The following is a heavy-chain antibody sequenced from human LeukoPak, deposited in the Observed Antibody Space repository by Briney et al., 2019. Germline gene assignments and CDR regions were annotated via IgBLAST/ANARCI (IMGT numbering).Heavy chain of an antibody. D-gene: IGHD4-17*01. V-gene: IGHV4-38-2*02. CDR3: ARQSPDRRTTDLFDY. Sequence: SETLSLTCTVSGYSISSGYYWGWIRQPPGKGLEWIGSIYYSGSTYYNPSLKSRVTISVDTSKNQFSLKLSSVTAADTAVYYCARQSPDRRTTDLFDYWGQGTLVTVSS. CDR2: IYYSGST. J-gene: IGHJ4*02. CDR1: GYSISSGYY.